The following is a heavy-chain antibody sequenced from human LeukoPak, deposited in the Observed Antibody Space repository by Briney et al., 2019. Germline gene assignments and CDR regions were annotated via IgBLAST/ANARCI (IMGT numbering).Heavy chain of an antibody. CDR3: TRSTGWYNYFDY. CDR2: ITWNSGSI. Sequence: GGSLRLSCATSGFTFDNYAMHWVRQAPGKGLEWVSGITWNSGSIAYADSVKGRFTISRDNAKNSLYLQMNSLTADDVAFYCCTRSTGWYNYFDYWGQGALVTVSS. D-gene: IGHD6-19*01. CDR1: GFTFDNYA. J-gene: IGHJ4*02. V-gene: IGHV3-9*03.